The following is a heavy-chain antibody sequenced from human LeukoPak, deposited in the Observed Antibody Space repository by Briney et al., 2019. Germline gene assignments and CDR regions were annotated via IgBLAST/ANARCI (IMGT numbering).Heavy chain of an antibody. CDR2: ISYDGSNK. J-gene: IGHJ5*02. Sequence: GRSLRLSCAASGFTFSSYGMHWVRQAPGKGLEWVAVISYDGSNKYYADSVKGRFTISRDNSKNTLYLQMNSLRAEDTAVYYCARDLSVVPAFPFDPWGQGTLVTVSS. CDR1: GFTFSSYG. D-gene: IGHD2-2*01. V-gene: IGHV3-30*03. CDR3: ARDLSVVPAFPFDP.